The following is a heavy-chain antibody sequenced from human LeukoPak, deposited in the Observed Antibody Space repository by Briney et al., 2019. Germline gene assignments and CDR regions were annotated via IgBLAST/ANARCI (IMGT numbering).Heavy chain of an antibody. J-gene: IGHJ6*02. Sequence: EASVKVSREASGYTFTSYGIRWVRQAPGQGLEWMGWISAYNGNTNYAQKLQGRVTMTTDTSTSTAYMELRSLRSDDTAVYYCARGGGRGYYDFWSGQPAYYYGMDVWGQGTTVTVSS. CDR3: ARGGGRGYYDFWSGQPAYYYGMDV. CDR2: ISAYNGNT. V-gene: IGHV1-18*01. CDR1: GYTFTSYG. D-gene: IGHD3-3*01.